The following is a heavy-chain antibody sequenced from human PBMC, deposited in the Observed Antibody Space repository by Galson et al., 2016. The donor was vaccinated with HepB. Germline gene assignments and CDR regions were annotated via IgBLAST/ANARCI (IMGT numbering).Heavy chain of an antibody. Sequence: SLRLSCAASGFTISRYWMHWVRQAPGKGLVWVSRIKNDGSDTSYADSVKGRFTISRDNSKNTLYLQLNSLRAEDTAVYYCAKRRIAVLYWGQGTLVTVSS. CDR2: IKNDGSDT. J-gene: IGHJ4*02. CDR3: AKRRIAVLY. D-gene: IGHD6-19*01. CDR1: GFTISRYW. V-gene: IGHV3-74*01.